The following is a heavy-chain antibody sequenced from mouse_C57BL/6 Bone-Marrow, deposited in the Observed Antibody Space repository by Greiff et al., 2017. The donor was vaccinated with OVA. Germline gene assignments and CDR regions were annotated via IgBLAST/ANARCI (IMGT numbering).Heavy chain of an antibody. CDR1: GYTFTSYW. D-gene: IGHD1-1*01. J-gene: IGHJ2*01. CDR2: IHPSDSDT. CDR3: AITYYWGSSDVKGLDY. V-gene: IGHV1-74*01. Sequence: QVQLQQPGAELVKPGASVKVSCKASGYTFTSYWMHWVKQRPGQGLEWIGRIHPSDSDTNYNQKFKGKATLTVDKSSSTAYMQLNSLTSEDSAVYCGAITYYWGSSDVKGLDYWRQGTTHTVTS.